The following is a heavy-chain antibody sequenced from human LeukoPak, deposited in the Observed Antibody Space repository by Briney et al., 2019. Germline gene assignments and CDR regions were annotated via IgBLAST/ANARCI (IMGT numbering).Heavy chain of an antibody. Sequence: SETLSLTCAVSGYSISSGYYWGWLRQPPGKGLERIGSIYHTGSTYYNPSLKSRVTISVDTSKNQFSLKLSSVTAAATAVFYCARVRGMEVTTNWYFDLWGRGTLVTVSS. D-gene: IGHD4-17*01. CDR3: ARVRGMEVTTNWYFDL. CDR2: IYHTGST. J-gene: IGHJ2*01. CDR1: GYSISSGYY. V-gene: IGHV4-38-2*01.